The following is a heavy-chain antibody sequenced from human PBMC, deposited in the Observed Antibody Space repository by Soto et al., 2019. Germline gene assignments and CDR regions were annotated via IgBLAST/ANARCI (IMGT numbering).Heavy chain of an antibody. CDR2: INHSGSI. CDR1: GGSFSGYY. CDR3: ARGVGDYGNYYYMDV. J-gene: IGHJ6*03. Sequence: SETLSLTCAVYGGSFSGYYWSWIRQPPGKGLEWIGEINHSGSINYNPSLKSRVTISVDTSKNQFSLKLSSVTAADTAVYYCARGVGDYGNYYYMDVWGKGTTVTVSS. D-gene: IGHD3-10*01. V-gene: IGHV4-34*01.